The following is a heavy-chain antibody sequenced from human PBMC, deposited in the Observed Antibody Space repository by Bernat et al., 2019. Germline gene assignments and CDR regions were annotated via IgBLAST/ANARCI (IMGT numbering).Heavy chain of an antibody. Sequence: EVQLVESGGGLVQPGGSLRLSCAASGFTFSSYWMHWVRQAPGKGLVWVSRINSDGSSTSYADSVKGRFTISRDNAKNTLYLQMNSLRAEDTAVYYCASLGGSGDGRDRWGQGTLVTVSS. J-gene: IGHJ5*02. V-gene: IGHV3-74*01. CDR3: ASLGGSGDGRDR. D-gene: IGHD3-10*01. CDR1: GFTFSSYW. CDR2: INSDGSST.